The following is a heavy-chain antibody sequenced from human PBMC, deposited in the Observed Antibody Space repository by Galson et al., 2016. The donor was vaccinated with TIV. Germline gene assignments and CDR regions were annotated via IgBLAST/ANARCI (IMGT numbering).Heavy chain of an antibody. CDR2: INSNTGTP. CDR3: ARGNLDYSGYVKYHYYYMDV. V-gene: IGHV7-4-1*01. J-gene: IGHJ6*03. Sequence: SVKVSCKASGYTLTRHAITWVRQAPGQGLEWMGWINSNTGTPTYAQGFTGRLVFSLDTSVATAYLHIGSLKAEDTAVYYCARGNLDYSGYVKYHYYYMDVWGQGTMVSVSS. D-gene: IGHD5-12*01. CDR1: GYTLTRHA.